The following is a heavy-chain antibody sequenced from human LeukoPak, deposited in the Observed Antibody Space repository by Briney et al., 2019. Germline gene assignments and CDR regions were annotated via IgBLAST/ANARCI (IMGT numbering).Heavy chain of an antibody. D-gene: IGHD5-18*01. CDR1: GGSISTYY. V-gene: IGHV4-59*01. Sequence: SETLSLTCTVSGGSISTYYWSWIRQPPGKGLEWIGYVYYSGSTNSNPSLKSRVIISVDTSKNQFSLKLSSVTAADTAVYYCARHEDTALVVSPFDYWGQGTLVTVSS. CDR2: VYYSGST. CDR3: ARHEDTALVVSPFDY. J-gene: IGHJ4*02.